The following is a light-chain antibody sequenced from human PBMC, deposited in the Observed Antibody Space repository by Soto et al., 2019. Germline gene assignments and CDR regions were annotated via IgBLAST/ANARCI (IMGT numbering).Light chain of an antibody. CDR2: GNS. Sequence: QSVLTQPPSVSGAPGRRVTISCTGSSSNIGAGYNVHWYQQLPGTAPKLLIYGNSNRPSGVPDRFSGSKSGTSASLAITGLQAEDEADYYCHSYDSSLSASVFGGGTKVTVL. J-gene: IGLJ2*01. CDR1: SSNIGAGYN. CDR3: HSYDSSLSASV. V-gene: IGLV1-40*01.